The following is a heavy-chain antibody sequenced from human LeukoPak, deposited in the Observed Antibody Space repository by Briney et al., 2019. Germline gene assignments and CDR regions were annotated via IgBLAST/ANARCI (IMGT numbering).Heavy chain of an antibody. CDR3: ARDSRMVAHVVDY. D-gene: IGHD4/OR15-4a*01. V-gene: IGHV3-11*04. Sequence: GGSLRLSRAASGFTFSDYYMSWIRRAPGKGLEWVSYISSSGSTIYYADSVKGRFTISRDNAKNSLYLQMNSLRAEDTAVYYCARDSRMVAHVVDYWGQGTQVTVSS. CDR2: ISSSGSTI. J-gene: IGHJ4*02. CDR1: GFTFSDYY.